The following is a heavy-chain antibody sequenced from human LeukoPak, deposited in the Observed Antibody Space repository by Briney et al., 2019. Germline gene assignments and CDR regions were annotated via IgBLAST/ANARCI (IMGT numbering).Heavy chain of an antibody. D-gene: IGHD1-26*01. CDR2: IKPDGSAQ. J-gene: IGHJ4*02. V-gene: IGHV3-7*03. CDR1: GFTFSNYW. Sequence: GGSLRLSCAASGFTFSNYWMTWVRQAPGKGLEWVANIKPDGSAQYYADSVKGRFTISRDNSKNSLYLQMNSLRAEDTAVYYCARETSGSHWGQGTLVTVSS. CDR3: ARETSGSH.